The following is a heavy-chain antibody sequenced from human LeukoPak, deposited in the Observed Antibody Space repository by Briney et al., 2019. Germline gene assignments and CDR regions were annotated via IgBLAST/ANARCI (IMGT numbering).Heavy chain of an antibody. J-gene: IGHJ6*03. CDR1: GYTFTGYY. D-gene: IGHD1-14*01. CDR2: INPNNGDT. CDR3: ARGVAGVYFYYYMDV. V-gene: IGHV1-2*02. Sequence: ASVKVSYKASGYTFTGYYMHWVRQAPGQGLEWMGWINPNNGDTHYAQKFQGTVTMTRDTSISTAYMELSSLRSDDTAVYYCARGVAGVYFYYYMDVWGKGTTVTVSS.